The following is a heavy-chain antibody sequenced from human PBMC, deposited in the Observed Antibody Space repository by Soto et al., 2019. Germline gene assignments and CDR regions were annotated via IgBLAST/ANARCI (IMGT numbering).Heavy chain of an antibody. Sequence: GASVKVSCKASGYTFTTYDISWVRQAPGQGLEWMGRIIPILGIANYAQKFQGRVTITADKSTSTAYMELSSLRSEDTAVYYCARVRDDILTGSFDYWGQGTLVTVSS. D-gene: IGHD3-9*01. CDR1: GYTFTTYD. CDR3: ARVRDDILTGSFDY. V-gene: IGHV1-69*04. J-gene: IGHJ4*02. CDR2: IIPILGIA.